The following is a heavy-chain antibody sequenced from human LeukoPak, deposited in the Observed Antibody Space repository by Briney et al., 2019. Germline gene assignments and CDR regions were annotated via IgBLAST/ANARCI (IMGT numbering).Heavy chain of an antibody. CDR1: GFTFSDYY. CDR2: ISSSGSTI. Sequence: GGSLRLSCAASGFTFSDYYMSWIRQAPGKGLEWVSYISSSGSTIYYADSVKGRFTISRDNARNSLYLQMNSLRAEDTAVYYCARDGWQWLATRAFDYWGQGTLVTVSS. D-gene: IGHD6-19*01. CDR3: ARDGWQWLATRAFDY. J-gene: IGHJ4*02. V-gene: IGHV3-11*04.